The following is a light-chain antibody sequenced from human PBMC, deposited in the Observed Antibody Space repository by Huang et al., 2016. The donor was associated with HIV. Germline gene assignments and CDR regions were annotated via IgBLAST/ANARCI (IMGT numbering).Light chain of an antibody. CDR1: QSIRTY. V-gene: IGKV3-11*01. J-gene: IGKJ4*01. CDR2: DAS. CDR3: QQRSEWLT. Sequence: EIVLTQSPATLSLSPGERATLSCRASQSIRTYLAWYQHRPGQSPRLLMYDASRRAVGVPTRFSGRGSGTDFTLTISSLEPEDFAVYCCQQRSEWLTFGGGTRVDI.